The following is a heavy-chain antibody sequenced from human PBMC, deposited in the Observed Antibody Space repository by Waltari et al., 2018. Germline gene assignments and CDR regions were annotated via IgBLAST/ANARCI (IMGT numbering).Heavy chain of an antibody. Sequence: QVQLVQSWAEVKKPGSSVKVSCKASGGTFSSCAISWVRQAPGQGLEWMGGIIPIFGTANYAQKFQGRVTITTDESTSTAYMELSSLRSEDTAVYYCASPPQWLVSGWFDPWGQGTLVTVSS. V-gene: IGHV1-69*05. D-gene: IGHD6-19*01. CDR1: GGTFSSCA. CDR2: IIPIFGTA. J-gene: IGHJ5*02. CDR3: ASPPQWLVSGWFDP.